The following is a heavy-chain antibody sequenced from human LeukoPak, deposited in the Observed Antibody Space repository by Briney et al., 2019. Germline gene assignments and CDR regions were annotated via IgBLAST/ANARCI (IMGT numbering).Heavy chain of an antibody. Sequence: GGSLRLSCAASGFTVSSNYMNWVRQAPGKGLEWVSVIYSGGSTHYADSVKGRFTISRDNSKNTLYLQMNSLRAEDTAVYYCAREGYSSGWYFDYWGQGTLVTVSS. CDR2: IYSGGST. J-gene: IGHJ4*02. CDR1: GFTVSSNY. V-gene: IGHV3-66*02. D-gene: IGHD6-19*01. CDR3: AREGYSSGWYFDY.